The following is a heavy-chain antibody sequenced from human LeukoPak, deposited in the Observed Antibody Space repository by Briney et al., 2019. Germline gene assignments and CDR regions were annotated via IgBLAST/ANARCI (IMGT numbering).Heavy chain of an antibody. CDR3: ARYSNAVAGARWFDH. J-gene: IGHJ5*02. Sequence: SETLSLTCTVCGGYLCCFYWMYMAPPPGEELEGRGHLYYTGSTNYNPSLKSRVTISLDTSKNQFSLKLSSVTAADTAVYFCARYSNAVAGARWFDHWGQGTLVTVSS. CDR2: LYYTGST. CDR1: GGYLCCFY. V-gene: IGHV4-59*01. D-gene: IGHD2-21*01.